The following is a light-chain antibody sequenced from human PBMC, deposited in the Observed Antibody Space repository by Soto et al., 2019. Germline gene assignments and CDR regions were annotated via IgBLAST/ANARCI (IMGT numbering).Light chain of an antibody. J-gene: IGLJ1*01. CDR2: KDT. Sequence: SYELTQPLSVSVALGQTARITCGGSNIGLKNVHWYQQKPGRAPLLVICKDTNRPSGIPERFSGSNSGNTATLTISRAQAGDEADYYCQVWDSRYVFGPGTKLTVL. CDR1: NIGLKN. CDR3: QVWDSRYV. V-gene: IGLV3-9*01.